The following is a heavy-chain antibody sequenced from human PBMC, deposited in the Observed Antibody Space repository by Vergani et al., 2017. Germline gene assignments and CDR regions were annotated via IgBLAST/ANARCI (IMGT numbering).Heavy chain of an antibody. J-gene: IGHJ4*02. CDR2: INPSGGST. CDR1: GYTFTSYY. Sequence: QVQLVQSGAEVKKPGASVKVSCKASGYTFTSYYMHWVRQAPGQGLEWMGIINPSGGSTSYAQKFQGRVTTTRDTSTSTVYMELSSLRSEDTAVYYCAIASRPYCSGGSCYYFDYWGQGTLVTVSS. V-gene: IGHV1-46*03. D-gene: IGHD2-15*01. CDR3: AIASRPYCSGGSCYYFDY.